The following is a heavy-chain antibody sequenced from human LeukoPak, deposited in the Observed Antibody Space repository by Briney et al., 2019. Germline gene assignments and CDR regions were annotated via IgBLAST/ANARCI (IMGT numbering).Heavy chain of an antibody. J-gene: IGHJ5*02. CDR2: INHSGST. D-gene: IGHD3-3*01. V-gene: IGHV4-34*01. CDR3: ARGPDTIFGVVIRLGWFDP. Sequence: SETLSLTCAVYGGSFSGYYWSWIRQPPGKGLEWIGEINHSGSTNYNPSLKSRVTMSVDTSKNQFSLKLSSVTAADTAVYYCARGPDTIFGVVIRLGWFDPWGQGTLVTVSS. CDR1: GGSFSGYY.